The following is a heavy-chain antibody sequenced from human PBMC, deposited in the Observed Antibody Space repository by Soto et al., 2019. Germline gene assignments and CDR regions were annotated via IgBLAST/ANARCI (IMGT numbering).Heavy chain of an antibody. Sequence: GESLKISCXGSGYSFTSYWIGWVRQMPGKGLEWVGIIYPGDSDTRYSPSFQGQVTISADKPISTAYLQWSSLKASDTAMYYCARRYPEGYFDYWGQGTLVTVSS. CDR1: GYSFTSYW. V-gene: IGHV5-51*01. CDR3: ARRYPEGYFDY. J-gene: IGHJ4*02. CDR2: IYPGDSDT. D-gene: IGHD5-18*01.